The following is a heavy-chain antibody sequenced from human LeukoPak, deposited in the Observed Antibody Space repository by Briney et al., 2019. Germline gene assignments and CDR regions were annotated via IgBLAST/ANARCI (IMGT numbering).Heavy chain of an antibody. CDR2: ISDDGSRQ. CDR3: VKDRTGTYTLDY. Sequence: PGGSLRLSCAATGSTFSNYAIHWGRQAPGKGLEWVAFISDDGSRQHYADSVKGRFTISGDNSKNTLNLQMNSLRAEDTAVYYCVKDRTGTYTLDYWGQGTLVTVSS. V-gene: IGHV3-30-3*01. D-gene: IGHD3-10*01. J-gene: IGHJ4*02. CDR1: GSTFSNYA.